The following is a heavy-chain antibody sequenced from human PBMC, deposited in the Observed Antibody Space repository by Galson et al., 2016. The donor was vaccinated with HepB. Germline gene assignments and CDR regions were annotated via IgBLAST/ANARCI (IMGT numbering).Heavy chain of an antibody. CDR2: IDPGAGST. CDR1: GYTFTTYF. Sequence: SVKVSCKASGYTFTTYFFHWVRQAPGQGLEWMGMIDPGAGSTNYAHKFDGRVTMTRDTSTSTPYMELSSLRSDDTAVYYCARGDGYGFRSYYWGQGTLVTVSS. D-gene: IGHD5-18*01. CDR3: ARGDGYGFRSYY. J-gene: IGHJ4*02. V-gene: IGHV1-46*01.